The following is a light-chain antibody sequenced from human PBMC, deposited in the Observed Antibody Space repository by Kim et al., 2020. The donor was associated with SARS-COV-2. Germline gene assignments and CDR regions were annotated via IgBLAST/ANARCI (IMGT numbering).Light chain of an antibody. CDR3: SSYTTSSTLI. Sequence: GQSITISCTGTSSDVGAYNYVSWFQQYPGKAPKLVMYDVSNRPSGISNRFSVSKSGYTASLTISGLRAEDEADYYCSSYTTSSTLIFGGGTQLTVL. V-gene: IGLV2-14*03. J-gene: IGLJ2*01. CDR2: DVS. CDR1: SSDVGAYNY.